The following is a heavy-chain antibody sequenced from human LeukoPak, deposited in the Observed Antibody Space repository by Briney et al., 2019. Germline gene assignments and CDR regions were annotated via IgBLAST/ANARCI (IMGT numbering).Heavy chain of an antibody. V-gene: IGHV4-59*01. CDR2: IYYSGSN. D-gene: IGHD3-10*01. CDR1: GVSISSYY. J-gene: IGHJ4*02. Sequence: SETLSLTCTVSGVSISSYYWSWIRQPPGKGLEWIGYIYYSGSNNYNPSLKSRVTISLDTSKKQSSLKLSSVTAADTAVYYCAGMVPGLVYYFDYWGQGTLVTVSS. CDR3: AGMVPGLVYYFDY.